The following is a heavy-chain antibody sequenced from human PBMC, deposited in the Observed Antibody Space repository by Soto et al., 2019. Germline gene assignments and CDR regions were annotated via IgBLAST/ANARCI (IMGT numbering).Heavy chain of an antibody. J-gene: IGHJ4*02. CDR2: ISYDGSNK. CDR1: GFTFSSYG. CDR3: AIGEVYYFDY. V-gene: IGHV3-30*03. Sequence: QVQLVESGGGVVQPGRSLRLSCAASGFTFSSYGMHWVRQAPGKGLEWVAVISYDGSNKYYADSVKGRFTISRDNSKNTLYLQMNSLRAEDTAVYYCAIGEVYYFDYWGQGTLVTVSS.